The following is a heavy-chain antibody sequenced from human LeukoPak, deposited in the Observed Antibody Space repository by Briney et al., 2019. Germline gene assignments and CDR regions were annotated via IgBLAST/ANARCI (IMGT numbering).Heavy chain of an antibody. Sequence: GGSLRLSCAASGFTFSGSAMQWVRQASGKGLEWVGRIRSKANSYATAYAASVKGRFTISRDDSKNTAYLQMNSLKTEDTAVYYCTRPGLAAAGTPAYYYYYMDVWGKGTTVTVSS. D-gene: IGHD6-13*01. J-gene: IGHJ6*03. V-gene: IGHV3-73*01. CDR2: IRSKANSYAT. CDR3: TRPGLAAAGTPAYYYYYMDV. CDR1: GFTFSGSA.